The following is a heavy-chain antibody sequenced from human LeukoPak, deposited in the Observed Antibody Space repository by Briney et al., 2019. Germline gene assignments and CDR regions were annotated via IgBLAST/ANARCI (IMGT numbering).Heavy chain of an antibody. Sequence: ASVKVSCKASGYTFTSYGISWVRQAPGQGLEWLGLINPTGSSTLYAQKFQGRVTMTTDTSTSTAYMELRSLRSDDTAVYYCARSPSGFYYMDVWGKGTTVIVSS. D-gene: IGHD3-22*01. CDR1: GYTFTSYG. V-gene: IGHV1-18*01. CDR2: INPTGSST. CDR3: ARSPSGFYYMDV. J-gene: IGHJ6*03.